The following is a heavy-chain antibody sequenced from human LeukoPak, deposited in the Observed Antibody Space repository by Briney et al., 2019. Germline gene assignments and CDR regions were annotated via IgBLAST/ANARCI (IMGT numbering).Heavy chain of an antibody. CDR1: GGSISCSNW. V-gene: IGHV4-4*02. CDR3: ACSMVRGVGYYGMDV. Sequence: SGTLSLTCAVSGGSISCSNWWSWVRQPPGKGLEWIGEIYHSGSTNYNPSLKSRVTISVDKSKNQFSLKLSSVTAADTAVYYCACSMVRGVGYYGMDVWGQGTTVTVSS. CDR2: IYHSGST. D-gene: IGHD3-10*01. J-gene: IGHJ6*02.